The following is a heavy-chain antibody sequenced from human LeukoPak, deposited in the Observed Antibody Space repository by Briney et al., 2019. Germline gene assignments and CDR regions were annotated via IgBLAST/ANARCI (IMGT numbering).Heavy chain of an antibody. Sequence: PGGSLRLSCAASGFTFSSYAMTWVRQAPGKGLEWVSSISGSDGSTYSADSVKGRFTISRDNSKNTLYLQMNSLRAEDTAVYYCAGYYDRSRMDPRNHWGQGTGVTVS. V-gene: IGHV3-23*01. J-gene: IGHJ5*02. D-gene: IGHD3-22*01. CDR1: GFTFSSYA. CDR3: AGYYDRSRMDPRNH. CDR2: ISGSDGST.